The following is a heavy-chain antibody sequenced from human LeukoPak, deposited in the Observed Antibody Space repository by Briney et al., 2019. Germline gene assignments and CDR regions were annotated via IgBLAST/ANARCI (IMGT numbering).Heavy chain of an antibody. J-gene: IGHJ6*02. CDR3: ARDSRDGEYYYGMDV. Sequence: ASVKVSCKASGYTFTSYYMHWVRQAPGQGLEWTGIINPSGGSTSYAQKFQGRVTMTRDTSTSTVYMELSSLRSEDTAVYYCARDSRDGEYYYGMDVWGQGTTVTVSS. V-gene: IGHV1-46*01. CDR1: GYTFTSYY. CDR2: INPSGGST.